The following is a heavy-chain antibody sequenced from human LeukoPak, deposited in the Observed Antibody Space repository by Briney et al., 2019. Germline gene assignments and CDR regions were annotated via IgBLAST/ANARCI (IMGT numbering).Heavy chain of an antibody. CDR1: GYTFTSYA. V-gene: IGHV1-3*01. Sequence: ASVEVSCKASGYTFTSYAMHWVRQAPGQRLEWMGWINAGNSNTKYSQKFQGRVTITRDTSASTAYMELSSLRSEDTAVYYCARGYSSGSFDYWGQGTLVTVSS. D-gene: IGHD6-19*01. CDR3: ARGYSSGSFDY. CDR2: INAGNSNT. J-gene: IGHJ4*02.